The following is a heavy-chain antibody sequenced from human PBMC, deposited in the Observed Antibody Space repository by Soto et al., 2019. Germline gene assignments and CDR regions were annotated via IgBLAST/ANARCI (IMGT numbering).Heavy chain of an antibody. CDR1: GDSVSSNSAA. Sequence: PSQTLSLTCAISGDSVSSNSAAWNWIRQSPSRGLEWLGRTYYRSKWYNDYAVSVKSRITINPDTSKNQFSLQLNSVTPEDTAVYYCARVAHRYCSSTSCYKDYYYYYYMDVWGKGTTVTVS. CDR3: ARVAHRYCSSTSCYKDYYYYYYMDV. D-gene: IGHD2-2*02. V-gene: IGHV6-1*01. CDR2: TYYRSKWYN. J-gene: IGHJ6*03.